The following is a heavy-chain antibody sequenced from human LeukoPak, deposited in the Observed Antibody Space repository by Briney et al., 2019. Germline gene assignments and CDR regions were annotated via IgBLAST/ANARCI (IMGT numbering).Heavy chain of an antibody. CDR1: GGTFTSYA. J-gene: IGHJ4*02. D-gene: IGHD1-7*01. CDR2: IIPIFGTA. V-gene: IGHV1-69*05. Sequence: ASVKVSCKASGGTFTSYAINWVRQAPGQGLEWMGGIIPIFGTANYAQKFQGRVTITTDESTSTAYMELSSLRFEDTAVYYCARDGGYNWNYRFDYWGQGTLVTVSS. CDR3: ARDGGYNWNYRFDY.